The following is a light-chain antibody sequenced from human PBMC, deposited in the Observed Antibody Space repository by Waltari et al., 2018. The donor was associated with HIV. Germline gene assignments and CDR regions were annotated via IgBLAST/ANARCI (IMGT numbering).Light chain of an antibody. CDR2: EVT. J-gene: IGLJ2*01. CDR1: NSDIGGYDR. CDR3: SSYSATNTVV. V-gene: IGLV2-18*02. Sequence: QSALTQPPSVSGSPGQSVTISCAGTNSDIGGYDRVSWYQQPPGPAPKLLIDEVTNRPSGGPARFSASKSGTTASLTISGLQAGDEGDYYCSSYSATNTVVFGGGTKLTVL.